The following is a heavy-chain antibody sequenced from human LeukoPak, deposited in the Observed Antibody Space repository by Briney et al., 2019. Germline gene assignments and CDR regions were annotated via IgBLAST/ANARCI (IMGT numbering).Heavy chain of an antibody. CDR2: ISGGGGNT. CDR3: AKDGDIWLGDLNWFDP. J-gene: IGHJ5*02. V-gene: IGHV3-23*01. CDR1: GFTFTSYA. D-gene: IGHD3-10*01. Sequence: GGSLRLSCAASGFTFTSYALSWVRQVPGKGLEWVSTISGGGGNTYYADSVKGRFTISRDISKNMLYLQMNSLRAEDTAVYYCAKDGDIWLGDLNWFDPWGQGTLVTVSS.